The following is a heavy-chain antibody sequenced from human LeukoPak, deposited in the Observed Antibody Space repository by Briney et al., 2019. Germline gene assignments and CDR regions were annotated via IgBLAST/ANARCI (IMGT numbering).Heavy chain of an antibody. CDR1: GFTFSSYS. V-gene: IGHV3-48*01. CDR3: AKAPNYSGSYGDY. Sequence: GGSLRLSCAASGFTFSSYSMNWVRQAPGKGLEWVSYISSGSSTIYYADSVKGRFTISRDNAKNSLYLQMNSLRAEDTAVYYCAKAPNYSGSYGDYWGQGTLVTVSS. J-gene: IGHJ4*02. CDR2: ISSGSSTI. D-gene: IGHD1-26*01.